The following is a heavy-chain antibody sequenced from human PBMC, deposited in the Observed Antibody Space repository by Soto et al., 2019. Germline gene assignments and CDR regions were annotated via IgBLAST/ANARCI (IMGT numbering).Heavy chain of an antibody. Sequence: GESLKISCRTSGYKFTSSWIAWVRQKPGKVREWMGIIFPSDSDARYSPSFQGQVTISADRSASTVFLQWASLKASDTAVYFCARKDKSGYFNWFDPWGQGXLVTVYS. D-gene: IGHD3-22*01. CDR1: GYKFTSSW. J-gene: IGHJ5*02. CDR2: IFPSDSDA. V-gene: IGHV5-51*01. CDR3: ARKDKSGYFNWFDP.